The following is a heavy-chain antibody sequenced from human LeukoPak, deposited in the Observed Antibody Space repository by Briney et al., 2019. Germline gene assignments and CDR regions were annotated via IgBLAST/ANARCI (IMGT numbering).Heavy chain of an antibody. CDR3: ARDLWGSSSSELASFDY. CDR1: GFRFDDYG. J-gene: IGHJ4*02. Sequence: GGSLRLPCAASGFRFDDYGMSWVRHAPGKGLEWVSGINWNGGSTSYADSVKGRFTISRDNAKNSVYLQMNSLRADDTAFYYCARDLWGSSSSELASFDYWGQGTLVTVSS. D-gene: IGHD6-6*01. V-gene: IGHV3-20*04. CDR2: INWNGGST.